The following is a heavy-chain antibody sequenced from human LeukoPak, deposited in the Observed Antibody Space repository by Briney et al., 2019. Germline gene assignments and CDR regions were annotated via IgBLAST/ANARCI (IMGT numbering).Heavy chain of an antibody. Sequence: SETLSLTCTVSGACISSYYWSWIRQPPGKGLEWIGYIYYSGSTNYNPSLKSRVTISVDTSKNQFSLRLSSVTAADTAVYYCARHRYYYDSSGYYYQPWGQGTLVTVSS. CDR1: GACISSYY. CDR3: ARHRYYYDSSGYYYQP. CDR2: IYYSGST. D-gene: IGHD3-22*01. V-gene: IGHV4-59*01. J-gene: IGHJ5*02.